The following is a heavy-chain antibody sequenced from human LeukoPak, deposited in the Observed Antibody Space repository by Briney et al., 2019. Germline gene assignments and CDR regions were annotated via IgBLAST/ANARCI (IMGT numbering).Heavy chain of an antibody. CDR3: ATGGGSGWYENWFDP. CDR1: GFTFSSNA. D-gene: IGHD6-19*01. V-gene: IGHV4-34*08. CDR2: INHSGST. Sequence: PGGPLRLSCAVSGFTFSSNAMSWIRQPPGKGLEWIGEINHSGSTNYNPSLKSRVTISVDTSKNQFSLKLSSVTAADTAVYYCATGGGSGWYENWFDPWGQGTLVTVSS. J-gene: IGHJ5*02.